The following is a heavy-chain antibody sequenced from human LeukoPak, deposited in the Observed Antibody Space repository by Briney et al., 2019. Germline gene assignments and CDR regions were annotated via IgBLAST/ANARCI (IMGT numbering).Heavy chain of an antibody. CDR1: GFTLSSYI. CDR3: ARDQVVVAATPGYYYGMDV. Sequence: GSLRLSCAASGFTLSSYIMNWVRQAPGKGLEWVSSISSSGSYLYYADSVKGRFTISRDNAKNSLFLQMNSLRAEDTAVYFCARDQVVVAATPGYYYGMDVWGQGTTVTVSS. J-gene: IGHJ6*02. V-gene: IGHV3-21*01. D-gene: IGHD2-15*01. CDR2: ISSSGSYL.